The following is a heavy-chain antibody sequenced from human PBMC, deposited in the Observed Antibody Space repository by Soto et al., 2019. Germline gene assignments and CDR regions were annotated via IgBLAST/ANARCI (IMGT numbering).Heavy chain of an antibody. Sequence: PSETLSLTCTVSGGSISSGDYYWSWIRQHPGKGLEWIGYIYYSGSTYYNPSLKSRVTISVDTSKNQFSLKLSSVTAADTAVYYCARGWKGLWFGERYYFDYWGQGTLVTVSS. CDR2: IYYSGST. CDR1: GGSISSGDYY. CDR3: ARGWKGLWFGERYYFDY. D-gene: IGHD3-10*01. V-gene: IGHV4-31*03. J-gene: IGHJ4*02.